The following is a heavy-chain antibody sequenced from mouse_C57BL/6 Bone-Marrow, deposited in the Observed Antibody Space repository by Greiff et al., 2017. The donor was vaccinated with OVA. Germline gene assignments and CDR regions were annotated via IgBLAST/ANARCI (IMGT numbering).Heavy chain of an antibody. V-gene: IGHV1-4*01. CDR1: GYTFTSYT. CDR3: ARRGFAY. Sequence: QVQLQQSGADLARPGASVKMSCKASGYTFTSYTMHWVNQRPGQGLEWIGYINPSSGNTKYNQKFKIKATLTADKSSRTDLMQLSSMTAEDSAVYYCARRGFAYWGQGTLVTVSA. CDR2: INPSSGNT. J-gene: IGHJ3*01.